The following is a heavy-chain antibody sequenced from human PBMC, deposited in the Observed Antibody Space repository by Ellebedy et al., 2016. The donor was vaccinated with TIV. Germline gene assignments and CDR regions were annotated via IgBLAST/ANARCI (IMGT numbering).Heavy chain of an antibody. CDR1: GYRFTSYW. D-gene: IGHD6-13*01. Sequence: GESLKISCKASGYRFTSYWIGWVRQTPGKGLEWMGLIYPSDSDSTSTTYNPSFQGQVTISVEKSITTAYLQWSSLKASDTAMYYCATSEYYSRWYYFDYWGQGTLVTVSS. CDR3: ATSEYYSRWYYFDY. V-gene: IGHV5-51*01. CDR2: IYPSDSDSTST. J-gene: IGHJ4*02.